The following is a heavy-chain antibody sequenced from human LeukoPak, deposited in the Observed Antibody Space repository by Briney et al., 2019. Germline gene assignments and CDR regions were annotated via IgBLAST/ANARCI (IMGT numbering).Heavy chain of an antibody. Sequence: GGSLRLSCAASGFTFSDYYMSWIRQAPGKGLEWVGHVTMKSDGGTTDYAAPVKGRFTISRDDSKSYLQMNSLKTEDTALYYCTTGYASDWYAWGQGTMVTVSS. CDR2: VTMKSDGGTT. CDR3: TTGYASDWYA. J-gene: IGHJ3*01. CDR1: GFTFSDYY. V-gene: IGHV3-15*01. D-gene: IGHD6-19*01.